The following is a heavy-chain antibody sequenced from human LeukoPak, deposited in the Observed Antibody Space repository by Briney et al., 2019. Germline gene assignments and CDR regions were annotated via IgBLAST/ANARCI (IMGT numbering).Heavy chain of an antibody. CDR1: GDSVSSNSAA. J-gene: IGHJ4*02. CDR2: TFYRSEWYS. D-gene: IGHD3-10*01. Sequence: SQTLSLTCAISGDSVSSNSAAWNWIRQSPSRGLEWLGRTFYRSEWYSDYAVSVKSRITIKPDTSKNQFSLQLNSVTPEDAALYYCAREFTIIGGIINPFDYWGQGALVTVPS. V-gene: IGHV6-1*01. CDR3: AREFTIIGGIINPFDY.